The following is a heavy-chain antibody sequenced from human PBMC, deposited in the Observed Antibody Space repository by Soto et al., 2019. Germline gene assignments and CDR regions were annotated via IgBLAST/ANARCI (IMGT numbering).Heavy chain of an antibody. D-gene: IGHD6-19*01. Sequence: QVQLVESGGGVVQPGRSLRLSCAASGFTFSSYAMHWVRQAPGKGLEWVAVISYDGSNKYYADSVKGRFTISRDNSKNTLYLQMNSLRAEDTAVYYCARVAGISSGWYHDAFDIWGQGTMVTVSS. CDR3: ARVAGISSGWYHDAFDI. V-gene: IGHV3-30-3*01. CDR2: ISYDGSNK. J-gene: IGHJ3*02. CDR1: GFTFSSYA.